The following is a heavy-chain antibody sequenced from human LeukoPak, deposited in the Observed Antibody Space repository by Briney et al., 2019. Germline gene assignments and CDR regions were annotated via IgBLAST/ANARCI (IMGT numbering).Heavy chain of an antibody. CDR3: ARDGSIAARQIDY. CDR1: GYTFTNYA. D-gene: IGHD6-6*01. CDR2: INAGHGNT. Sequence: ASVKVSCKASGYTFTNYAMHWVRQAPGQRLEWMGWINAGHGNTKYSQEFQGRVTITRDTSASTAYMELRSLRSDDTAVYYCARDGSIAARQIDYWGQGTLVTVSS. J-gene: IGHJ4*02. V-gene: IGHV1-3*01.